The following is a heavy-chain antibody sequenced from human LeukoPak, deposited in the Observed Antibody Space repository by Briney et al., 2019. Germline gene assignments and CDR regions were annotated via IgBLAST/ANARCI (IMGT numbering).Heavy chain of an antibody. J-gene: IGHJ4*02. CDR1: GFTFSNFW. Sequence: AGSLRLSCAASGFTFSNFWMHWVRHGPRQGLVWVSRINSDATTTNYADSVKGRFTISRDNAKNTLYLQMNSLRAEDTAVYYCVRGDIPSYYDSSGYYPFDKWGQGTLVTVSS. D-gene: IGHD3-22*01. CDR2: INSDATTT. CDR3: VRGDIPSYYDSSGYYPFDK. V-gene: IGHV3-74*01.